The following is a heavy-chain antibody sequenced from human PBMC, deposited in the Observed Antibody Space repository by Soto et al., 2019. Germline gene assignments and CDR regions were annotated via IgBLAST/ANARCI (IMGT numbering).Heavy chain of an antibody. V-gene: IGHV4-61*01. CDR2: IYYSGST. CDR3: ARVRYGIFDY. CDR1: GGSVSSGSYY. J-gene: IGHJ4*02. D-gene: IGHD3-9*01. Sequence: QVQLQESGPGLVKASENLSITCTVSGGSVSSGSYYWSWIRQPPGKGLEWIGYIYYSGSTNYNPSLKSRVTISVDTSKNQFSLKLSSVTAADTAVYYCARVRYGIFDYWGQGTLVTVSS.